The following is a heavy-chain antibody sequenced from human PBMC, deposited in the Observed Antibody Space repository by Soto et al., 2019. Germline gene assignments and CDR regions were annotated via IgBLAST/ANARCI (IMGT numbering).Heavy chain of an antibody. Sequence: EVQLLESGGDLVQPGGSLRITCAASGFTCSDYAMSWVRQAPGKGLEWVSAISGSGSSRYYADSAKGRFTISRDNSKNTLFLQLNSLRAEDTAVYYCAKELLRLGESRERYFDYWGQGTLVTVSS. J-gene: IGHJ4*02. CDR2: ISGSGSSR. V-gene: IGHV3-23*01. CDR1: GFTCSDYA. CDR3: AKELLRLGESRERYFDY. D-gene: IGHD3-10*01.